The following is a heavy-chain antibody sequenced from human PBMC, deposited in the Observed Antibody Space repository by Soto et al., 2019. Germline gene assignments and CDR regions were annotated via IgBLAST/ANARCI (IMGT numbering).Heavy chain of an antibody. D-gene: IGHD3-22*01. J-gene: IGHJ4*02. CDR3: SRDNYDGSGYYFPDY. CDR2: ISGYDGDT. Sequence: QVQLAQSGAEVKKPGASVKVSCKASGYTFSSYGFTWVRQAPGQGLEWMGWISGYDGDTKYAQNFQARVTMTTDPSTSTAYMELRSLRSDDTAVYYCSRDNYDGSGYYFPDYWGQGTLVTVSS. V-gene: IGHV1-18*01. CDR1: GYTFSSYG.